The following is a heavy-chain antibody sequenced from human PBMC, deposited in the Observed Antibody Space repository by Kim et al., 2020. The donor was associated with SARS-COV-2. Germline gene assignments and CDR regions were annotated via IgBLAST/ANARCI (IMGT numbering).Heavy chain of an antibody. CDR2: MNPNSGNT. CDR1: GYTFTSYD. CDR3: ARGPYTPRYCSSTSCYTHGGNYSYYGMDV. D-gene: IGHD2-2*02. V-gene: IGHV1-8*01. Sequence: ASVKVSCKASGYTFTSYDINWVRQATGQGLEWMGWMNPNSGNTGYAQKFQGRVTMTRNTSISTAYMELSSLRSEDTAVYYCARGPYTPRYCSSTSCYTHGGNYSYYGMDVWGQGTTVTVSS. J-gene: IGHJ6*02.